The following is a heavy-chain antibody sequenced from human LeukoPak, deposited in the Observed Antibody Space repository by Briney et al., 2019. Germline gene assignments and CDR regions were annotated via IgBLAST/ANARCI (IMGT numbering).Heavy chain of an antibody. D-gene: IGHD1-26*01. J-gene: IGHJ4*02. CDR1: GFTCSSYA. CDR3: AKELIVGATWSPGDY. Sequence: GGSLRLSCAASGFTCSSYAMTWVRQAPGKGLEWVSAISGSGGSTYYADSVKGRFTISRDNSKNTLYLQMNSLRAEDTAVYYCAKELIVGATWSPGDYWGQGTLVTVSS. CDR2: ISGSGGST. V-gene: IGHV3-23*01.